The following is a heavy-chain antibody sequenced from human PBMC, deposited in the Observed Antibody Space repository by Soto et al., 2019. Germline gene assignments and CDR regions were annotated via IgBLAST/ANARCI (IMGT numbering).Heavy chain of an antibody. J-gene: IGHJ6*03. V-gene: IGHV3-48*01. Sequence: GGSLRLSCATSGFILSDCAMNWVRQAPGKGLEWVSYISSSSSVIDYADSVKGRFTVSRDNARNSLYLQMNSLRAKDTAVYYCARDLSWGSNWYYYMDVWGKGTTVTVSS. CDR2: ISSSSSVI. D-gene: IGHD7-27*01. CDR3: ARDLSWGSNWYYYMDV. CDR1: GFILSDCA.